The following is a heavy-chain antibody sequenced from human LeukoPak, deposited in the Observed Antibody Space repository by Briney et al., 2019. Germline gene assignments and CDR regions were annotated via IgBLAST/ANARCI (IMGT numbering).Heavy chain of an antibody. J-gene: IGHJ4*02. D-gene: IGHD5-18*01. V-gene: IGHV1-69*01. CDR2: IIPIFGTA. Sequence: GSSVKVSCKASGGTFSSYAISWVRQAPGQGLEWMGGIIPIFGTANYAQKFQGRVTITADESTSTAYMELSSLRSEDTAVYYCARVPPTWIQLWYPPDYWGQGTLVTVSS. CDR1: GGTFSSYA. CDR3: ARVPPTWIQLWYPPDY.